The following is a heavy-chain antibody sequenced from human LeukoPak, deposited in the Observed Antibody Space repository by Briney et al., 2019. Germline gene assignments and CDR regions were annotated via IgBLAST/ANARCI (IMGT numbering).Heavy chain of an antibody. CDR1: GYTFTSYY. CDR2: INPSGGST. V-gene: IGHV1-46*01. J-gene: IGHJ4*02. Sequence: ASVKVSCKASGYTFTSYYMHWVRQAPGQGLEWMGIINPSGGSTSYAQKFQGRVTMTRDTSTSTVYMELSSLRSEDTAVYYCARDFSLVMGSGDTAHEFDYWGQGTLVTVSS. CDR3: ARDFSLVMGSGDTAHEFDY. D-gene: IGHD5-18*01.